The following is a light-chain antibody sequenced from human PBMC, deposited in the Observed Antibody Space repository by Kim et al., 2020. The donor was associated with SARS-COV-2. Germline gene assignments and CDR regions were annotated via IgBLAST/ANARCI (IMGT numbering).Light chain of an antibody. CDR2: AAS. J-gene: IGKJ5*01. CDR1: QSISSY. CDR3: QQSYSTPRIT. V-gene: IGKV1-39*01. Sequence: SVGDRVTITCRASQSISSYLNWYQQKPGKAPKLLIYAASSLQSGVPSRFSGSGSGTDFTLTISSLQPEDFATYYCQQSYSTPRITLGQGTRLEIK.